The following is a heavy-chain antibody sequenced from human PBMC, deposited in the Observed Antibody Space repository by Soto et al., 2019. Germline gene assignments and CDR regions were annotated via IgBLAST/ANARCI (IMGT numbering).Heavy chain of an antibody. CDR1: GFTFSSYG. V-gene: IGHV3-33*01. CDR2: IWYDGSNK. CDR3: ARSSAAAGTGWFDP. J-gene: IGHJ5*02. D-gene: IGHD6-13*01. Sequence: QVQLVESGGGVVQPGRSLRLSCAASGFTFSSYGMHWVRQAPGKGLEWVAVIWYDGSNKYYADSVKGRFTISRDNSKNTLYLQMNRLRAEDTAVYYCARSSAAAGTGWFDPWGQGTLVTVSS.